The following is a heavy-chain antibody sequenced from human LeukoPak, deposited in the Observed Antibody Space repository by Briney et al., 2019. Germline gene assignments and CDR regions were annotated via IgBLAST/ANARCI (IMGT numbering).Heavy chain of an antibody. CDR2: ISGSAYRT. Sequence: GSLRLSCAASGFTFSSYAMSWVRQAPGKGLEWVSTISGSAYRTNYADSVKGRFTISRDNSNNTLYLQMSSLRAEDTAVYYCAKPAGGGWGQGTLVTVSS. CDR1: GFTFSSYA. CDR3: AKPAGGG. D-gene: IGHD3-16*01. V-gene: IGHV3-23*01. J-gene: IGHJ4*02.